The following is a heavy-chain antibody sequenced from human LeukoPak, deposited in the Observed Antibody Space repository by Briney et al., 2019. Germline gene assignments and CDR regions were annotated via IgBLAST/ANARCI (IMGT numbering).Heavy chain of an antibody. J-gene: IGHJ5*02. CDR1: GFTFSSYG. V-gene: IGHV3-30*02. CDR2: IRYDGSNK. D-gene: IGHD1-26*01. Sequence: GGSLRLSCAASGFTFSSYGMHWVRQAPGKGLEWVAFIRYDGSNKYYADSVKGRFTISRDNSKNTLYLQMNSLRAEDTAVYYCAKHGASYRPTDLTNWFDPWGQGALVTVSS. CDR3: AKHGASYRPTDLTNWFDP.